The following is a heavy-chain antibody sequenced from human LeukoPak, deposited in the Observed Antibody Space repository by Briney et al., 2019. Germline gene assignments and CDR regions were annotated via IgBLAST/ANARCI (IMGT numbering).Heavy chain of an antibody. D-gene: IGHD3-10*01. J-gene: IGHJ3*02. CDR2: IYYSGST. Sequence: SETLSLTCTVSGGSIISYYWSWIRQPPGKGLEWIGYIYYSGSTNYNPSLKSRVTISVDTSKNQFSLKLSSVTAADTAVYYCARLRNYYGSGSYADAFDIWGQGTMVTVSS. CDR3: ARLRNYYGSGSYADAFDI. V-gene: IGHV4-59*08. CDR1: GGSIISYY.